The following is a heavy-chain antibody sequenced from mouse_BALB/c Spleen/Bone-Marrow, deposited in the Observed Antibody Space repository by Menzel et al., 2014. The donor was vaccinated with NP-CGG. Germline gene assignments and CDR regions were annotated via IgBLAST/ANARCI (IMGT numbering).Heavy chain of an antibody. V-gene: IGHV5-4*02. J-gene: IGHJ3*01. D-gene: IGHD2-4*01. CDR2: ISDGGSYT. CDR3: ARDYDYDPAWFAY. Sequence: EVKLMESGGGLVKPGGSLKLSCAASGFTFSDYYMYWVRQTPEKRLEWVATISDGGSYTYYPDSVKGRFTISRDNAKNNLYLQMSNLKSEDTAMYYCARDYDYDPAWFAYWGQGTLVTVSA. CDR1: GFTFSDYY.